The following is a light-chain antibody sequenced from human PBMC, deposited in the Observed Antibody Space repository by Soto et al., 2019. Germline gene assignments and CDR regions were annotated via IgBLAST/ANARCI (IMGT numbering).Light chain of an antibody. V-gene: IGKV1-5*03. CDR1: QSISSW. Sequence: DIQMTQSPSTLSASVGDRVTITCRASQSISSWLAWYQQKPGKAPNLLIYKASCLESGVPSRFSGSGSGTEFTLTISSLQPDDFATYYCQQYTNYRTFGQGTKVDI. J-gene: IGKJ1*01. CDR3: QQYTNYRT. CDR2: KAS.